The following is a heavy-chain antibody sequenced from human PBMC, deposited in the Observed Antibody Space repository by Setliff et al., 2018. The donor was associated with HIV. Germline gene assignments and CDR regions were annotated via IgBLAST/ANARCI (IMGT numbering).Heavy chain of an antibody. CDR2: ISPDGSSA. V-gene: IGHV3-74*01. CDR3: AQAQTSVSGSYYQYLQH. J-gene: IGHJ1*01. Sequence: GGSLRLSCAASGFTFSSYWMHWVRQAPGKGLMWVSNISPDGSSAGYADSVKGRFTISRDNAKNTLYLRMNSLRAEDTAVYYCAQAQTSVSGSYYQYLQHWGQGTLVTVSS. CDR1: GFTFSSYW. D-gene: IGHD3-10*01.